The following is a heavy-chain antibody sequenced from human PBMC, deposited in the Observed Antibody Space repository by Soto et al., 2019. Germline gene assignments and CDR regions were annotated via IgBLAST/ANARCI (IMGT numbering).Heavy chain of an antibody. Sequence: GGSLRLSCAASGFTFSSYAMSWVRQAPGKGLEWVSAISGSGGSTYYADSVKGRFTISRDNSKNTLYLQMNSLRAEDTAVYYCAKDSRRGWRGGYGFYFDYWGQGTLVTVSS. CDR1: GFTFSSYA. D-gene: IGHD6-19*01. V-gene: IGHV3-23*01. CDR2: ISGSGGST. J-gene: IGHJ4*02. CDR3: AKDSRRGWRGGYGFYFDY.